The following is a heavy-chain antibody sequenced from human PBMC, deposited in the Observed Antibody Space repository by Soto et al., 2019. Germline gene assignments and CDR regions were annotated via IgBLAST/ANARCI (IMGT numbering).Heavy chain of an antibody. V-gene: IGHV2-5*02. D-gene: IGHD2-21*02. J-gene: IGHJ4*02. CDR2: IYWDDDK. Sequence: GSGPTLVNPTQTLTLTCTFSGFSLSSTRMAVGWIRQPPGKALEWLALIYWDDDKRYSPFLKSRLTITKDTSKNQVVLTMSNMDPVDTATYYCARMGCGSDNSDYWGQGTLVTVSS. CDR3: ARMGCGSDNSDY. CDR1: GFSLSSTRMA.